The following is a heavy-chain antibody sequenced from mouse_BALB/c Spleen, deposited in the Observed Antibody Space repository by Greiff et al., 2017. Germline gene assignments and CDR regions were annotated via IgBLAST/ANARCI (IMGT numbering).Heavy chain of an antibody. D-gene: IGHD1-1*01. CDR2: ISSGGGNT. J-gene: IGHJ2*01. CDR3: ASLRYYYGFDY. V-gene: IGHV5-9*03. Sequence: EVQGVESGGGLVKPGGSLKLSCAASGFTFSSYTMSWVRQTPEKRLEWVATISSGGGNTYYPDSVKGRFTISRDNAKNNLYLQMSSLRSEDTALYYCASLRYYYGFDYWGQGTTLTVSS. CDR1: GFTFSSYT.